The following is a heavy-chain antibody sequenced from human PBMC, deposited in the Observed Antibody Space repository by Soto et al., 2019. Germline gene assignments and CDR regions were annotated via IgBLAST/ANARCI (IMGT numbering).Heavy chain of an antibody. J-gene: IGHJ4*02. D-gene: IGHD3-22*01. Sequence: VQLVESGGGLVKPGGSLRLSCAASGFTFSDYYMSWIRQAPGKGLEWVSYISSSDSIIYYADSVKGRFTITRDNAKNSIYLQMNSLRDEDTAVYYCARDLGNYDSSGYFDYWGQGTLVTVSS. V-gene: IGHV3-11*01. CDR1: GFTFSDYY. CDR3: ARDLGNYDSSGYFDY. CDR2: ISSSDSII.